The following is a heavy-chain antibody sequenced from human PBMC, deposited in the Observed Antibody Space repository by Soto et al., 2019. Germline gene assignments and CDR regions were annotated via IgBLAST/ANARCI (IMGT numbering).Heavy chain of an antibody. D-gene: IGHD6-19*01. Sequence: ASVKVSCKASGYTFTSYGISWVRQAPGQGLEWMGWISAYNGNTNYAQKLQGRVTMTTDTSTSTAYMELRSLRSDDTAVYYRAREPYLGVAGYYFDYWGQGTLVTVSS. V-gene: IGHV1-18*01. CDR2: ISAYNGNT. CDR1: GYTFTSYG. CDR3: AREPYLGVAGYYFDY. J-gene: IGHJ4*02.